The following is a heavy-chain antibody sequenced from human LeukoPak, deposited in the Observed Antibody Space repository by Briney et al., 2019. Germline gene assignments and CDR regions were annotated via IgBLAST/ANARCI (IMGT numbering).Heavy chain of an antibody. V-gene: IGHV4-39*07. D-gene: IGHD3-9*01. CDR2: IYYSGST. CDR1: GGSISSSSYY. J-gene: IGHJ4*02. CDR3: ARGYDILTGYSYYFDY. Sequence: SETLSLTCTASGGSISSSSYYWGWIRQPPGKGLEWIGSIYYSGSTYYNPSLKSRVTISVDTSKNQFSLKLSSVTAADTAVYYCARGYDILTGYSYYFDYWGQGTLVTVSS.